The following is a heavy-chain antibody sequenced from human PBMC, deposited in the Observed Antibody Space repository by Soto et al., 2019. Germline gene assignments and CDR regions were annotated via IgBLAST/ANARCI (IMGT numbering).Heavy chain of an antibody. CDR1: STSVTSYSYY. CDR3: TRARITMIAYY. D-gene: IGHD3-22*01. CDR2: VFTSENT. Sequence: QVQLQESGPGLVKPSETLSLTCNVSSTSVTSYSYYWNWIRQTPGKGLEWIGYVFTSENTKYNPSLKGRASISVDASKNQFSLTLTSVTAADTAVYYCTRARITMIAYYWGPGTLVTVSS. J-gene: IGHJ4*02. V-gene: IGHV4-61*01.